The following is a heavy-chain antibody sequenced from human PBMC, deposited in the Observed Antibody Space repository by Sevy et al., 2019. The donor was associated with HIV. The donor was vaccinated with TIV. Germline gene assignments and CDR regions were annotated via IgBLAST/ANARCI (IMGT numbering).Heavy chain of an antibody. V-gene: IGHV3-9*01. CDR3: AKDIGATGIAVVAN. J-gene: IGHJ4*02. CDR2: LNWDSGSV. D-gene: IGHD6-19*01. Sequence: GGSLRLSCAASGFTFDDFAMHWVRQVPGKGLEWVSGLNWDSGSVAYADSVKGRLTISRDNAKNALFLQMNSLRAEDTALYYCAKDIGATGIAVVANWGQGTQVTVSS. CDR1: GFTFDDFA.